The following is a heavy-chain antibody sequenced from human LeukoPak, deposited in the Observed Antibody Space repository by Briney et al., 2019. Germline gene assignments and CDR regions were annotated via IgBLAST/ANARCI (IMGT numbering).Heavy chain of an antibody. Sequence: ASVKVSCKASGYTFTSYYMHWVRQAPGQGLEWMGIINPSGGSTSYAQKFHGRVTMTRDTSTSTVYMELSSLRSEDTAVYYCARDFSIVGATVFSNWFDPWGQGTLVTVSS. V-gene: IGHV1-46*01. J-gene: IGHJ5*02. CDR3: ARDFSIVGATVFSNWFDP. D-gene: IGHD1-26*01. CDR2: INPSGGST. CDR1: GYTFTSYY.